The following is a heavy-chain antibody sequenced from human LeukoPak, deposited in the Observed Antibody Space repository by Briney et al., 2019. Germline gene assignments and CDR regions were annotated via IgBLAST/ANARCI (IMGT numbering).Heavy chain of an antibody. CDR2: MGSGGGT. CDR3: ARPTFSFDSSGYFDY. J-gene: IGHJ4*02. D-gene: IGHD3-22*01. V-gene: IGHV3-23*01. Sequence: GGSLRLSCVASGFTFSTYAMSWVRQAPGKGLEWVSSMGSGGGTYYADSVKGRFTISRDNSKNTLYLQMTSLRDEDTAVYYCARPTFSFDSSGYFDYWGQGTLVTVSS. CDR1: GFTFSTYA.